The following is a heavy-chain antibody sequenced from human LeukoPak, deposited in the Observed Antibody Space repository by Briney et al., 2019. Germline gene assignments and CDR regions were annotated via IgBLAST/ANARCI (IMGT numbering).Heavy chain of an antibody. D-gene: IGHD2-2*01. CDR1: GFTFSSYA. V-gene: IGHV3-30*04. J-gene: IGHJ6*03. CDR3: ARDLHVVAGNYYYYYMDV. Sequence: GGSLRLSCAASGFTFSSYAMHWVRQAPGKGLEWVALISYDESNTFYADSVKGRFTISRDNSKNTLYLQMNSLRVEDTAVYYCARDLHVVAGNYYYYYMDVWGKGTTVTISS. CDR2: ISYDESNT.